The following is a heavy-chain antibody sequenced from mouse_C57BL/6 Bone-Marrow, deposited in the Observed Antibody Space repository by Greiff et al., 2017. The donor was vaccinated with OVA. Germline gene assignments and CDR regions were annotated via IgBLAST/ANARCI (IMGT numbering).Heavy chain of an antibody. CDR2: INPNNGGT. D-gene: IGHD1-1*01. J-gene: IGHJ4*01. CDR3: ARGDSYYYGSSYGAMDY. CDR1: GYTFTDYY. V-gene: IGHV1-26*01. Sequence: EVQLQQSGPELVKPGASVKISCKASGYTFTDYYMNWVKQSHGKSLEWIGDINPNNGGTSYNQKFKGKATLTVDKSSSTAYMELRSLTSEDSAVYYCARGDSYYYGSSYGAMDYWGQGTSVTVSS.